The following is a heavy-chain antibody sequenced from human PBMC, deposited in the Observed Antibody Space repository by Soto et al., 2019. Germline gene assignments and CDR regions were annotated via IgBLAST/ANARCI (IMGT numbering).Heavy chain of an antibody. D-gene: IGHD1-26*01. CDR3: AREVGATSSNFDY. J-gene: IGHJ4*02. CDR2: IWYDGSNK. V-gene: IGHV3-33*01. Sequence: QVQLVEPGGGVVQPGRSLRLSCAASGFTFISYGMHWVRQAPGKGLEWVAVIWYDGSNKYYADSVKGRFTISRDNSKNTLYLQMNSLRAEDTAVYYCAREVGATSSNFDYWGQGTLVTVSS. CDR1: GFTFISYG.